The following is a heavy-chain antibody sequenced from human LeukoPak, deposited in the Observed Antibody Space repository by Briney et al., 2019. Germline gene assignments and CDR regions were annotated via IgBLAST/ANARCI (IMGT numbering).Heavy chain of an antibody. V-gene: IGHV1-69*13. Sequence: SVKVSCKASGGTFSSYAISWVRRATGQGREGMGGIIPIFGTANYAQKFQGRVTITADESTSTAYLELSSLRSEDTAVYYCARPLDTAMTYYGMDVWGQGTTVTVSS. CDR2: IIPIFGTA. CDR1: GGTFSSYA. J-gene: IGHJ6*02. D-gene: IGHD5-18*01. CDR3: ARPLDTAMTYYGMDV.